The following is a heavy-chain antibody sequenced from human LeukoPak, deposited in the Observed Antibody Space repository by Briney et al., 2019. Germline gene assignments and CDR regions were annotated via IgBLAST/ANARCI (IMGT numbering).Heavy chain of an antibody. CDR3: VRGDSREL. CDR2: IGRSSIDK. Sequence: GGSLRLSCAASGFTFNTYTMNWVRQAPGKGQEWVSSIGRSSIDKYYADSVRGRFTISRDNAKNSLYVQMSSLRAEDTAVYYCVRGDSRELWGQGTLVTVSS. CDR1: GFTFNTYT. J-gene: IGHJ4*02. V-gene: IGHV3-21*01. D-gene: IGHD3-22*01.